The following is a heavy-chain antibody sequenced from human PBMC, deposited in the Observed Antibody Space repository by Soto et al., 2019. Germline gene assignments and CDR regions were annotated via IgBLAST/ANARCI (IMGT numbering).Heavy chain of an antibody. D-gene: IGHD3-3*01. J-gene: IGHJ5*02. CDR3: ASSPHYDFSPRGVWFDP. Sequence: SETLSLTCTVSGGSISSGGYYWSWIRQHPGKGLEWIGYIYYSGSTYYNPSLKSRVTISVDTSKNQFSLKLSSVTAADTAVYYCASSPHYDFSPRGVWFDPWGQGTLVTVAS. V-gene: IGHV4-31*03. CDR1: GGSISSGGYY. CDR2: IYYSGST.